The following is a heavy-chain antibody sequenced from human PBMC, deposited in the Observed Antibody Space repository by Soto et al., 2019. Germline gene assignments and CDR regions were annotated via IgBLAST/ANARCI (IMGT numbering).Heavy chain of an antibody. D-gene: IGHD6-19*01. Sequence: NPSETLSLTCEVYGGSFSGYYWTWIRQPPGKGLEWIGEINYSGGTNYFPSLKSRVTLSIDTSSNQFYLRLTSVTAADTAVYFCGRGTADLSGGRYASFDYWGVETLFTVSS. V-gene: IGHV4-34*01. CDR3: GRGTADLSGGRYASFDY. J-gene: IGHJ4*02. CDR1: GGSFSGYY. CDR2: INYSGGT.